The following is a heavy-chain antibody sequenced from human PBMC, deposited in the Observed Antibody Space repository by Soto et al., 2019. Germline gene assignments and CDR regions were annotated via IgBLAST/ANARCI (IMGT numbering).Heavy chain of an antibody. D-gene: IGHD6-25*01. J-gene: IGHJ6*02. Sequence: EVQLVESGGGLVQPGGSLRLSCIDFGFTFSNYWMIWVRQAPVKGLEWVGNIKQDGSEKNYVDSVKGRFTISRDNAKNSLYLQMNSLRAEDTAVYYCARIASAGRGWDVWGQGTTVVVSS. V-gene: IGHV3-7*01. CDR3: ARIASAGRGWDV. CDR2: IKQDGSEK. CDR1: GFTFSNYW.